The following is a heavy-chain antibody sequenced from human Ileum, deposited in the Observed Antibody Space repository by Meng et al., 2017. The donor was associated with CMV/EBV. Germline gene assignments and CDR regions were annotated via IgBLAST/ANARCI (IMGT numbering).Heavy chain of an antibody. CDR1: RGSISSDY. CDR3: ARGPYSSSWSSFDY. CDR2: IYTSGST. D-gene: IGHD6-13*01. Sequence: RLQGSGPGLVKPSGTLSLTCPVSRGSISSDYWSWIRQPAGKGLEWIGRIYTSGSTNYNPSLKSRVTMSVDTSKTQFSLKLSSVTAADTAVYYCARGPYSSSWSSFDYWGQGTLVTVSS. V-gene: IGHV4-4*07. J-gene: IGHJ4*02.